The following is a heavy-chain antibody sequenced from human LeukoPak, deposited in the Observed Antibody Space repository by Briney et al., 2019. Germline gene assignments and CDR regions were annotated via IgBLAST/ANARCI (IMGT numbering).Heavy chain of an antibody. CDR3: ARMTTVRGYYYYYYMDV. J-gene: IGHJ6*03. Sequence: VASVKVSCKASGGTFSSYAISWVRQAPGQGLEWMGRIIPIFGTANYAQKFQGRVTITTDESTSTAYMELSSLRSEDTAVYYCARMTTVRGYYYYYYMDVWGKGTTATVSS. D-gene: IGHD4-11*01. CDR2: IIPIFGTA. CDR1: GGTFSSYA. V-gene: IGHV1-69*05.